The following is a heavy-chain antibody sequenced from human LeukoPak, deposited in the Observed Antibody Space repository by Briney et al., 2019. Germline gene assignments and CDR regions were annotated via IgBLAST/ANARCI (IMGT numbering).Heavy chain of an antibody. Sequence: PGGSLRLSCAASGFTFSGYAMSWVRQAPGEGLEWVSGITSSGGTTYYADSVKGRLTISRDNSKSTLYLEMNSLKAEDTAVYYCATYGSGSNYRIAFDYWGQGTLVTVSS. CDR2: ITSSGGTT. V-gene: IGHV3-23*01. J-gene: IGHJ4*02. D-gene: IGHD3-10*01. CDR1: GFTFSGYA. CDR3: ATYGSGSNYRIAFDY.